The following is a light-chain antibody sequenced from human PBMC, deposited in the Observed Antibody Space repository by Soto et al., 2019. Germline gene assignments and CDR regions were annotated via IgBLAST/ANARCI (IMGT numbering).Light chain of an antibody. J-gene: IGKJ1*01. CDR1: QSVYSN. Sequence: EIVMTQSPATLSVSPGERATLSCRASQSVYSNLAWYQQKPGQAPRLLMYGSSARATAIPDRFSGSGSGTDFTLTISRLEPEDFAVYYCQQYGSSPWTFGRGTKVDIK. CDR2: GSS. CDR3: QQYGSSPWT. V-gene: IGKV3-20*01.